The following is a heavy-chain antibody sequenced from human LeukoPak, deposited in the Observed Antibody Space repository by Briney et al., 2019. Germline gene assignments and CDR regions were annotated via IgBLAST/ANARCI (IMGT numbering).Heavy chain of an antibody. CDR2: IYYSGST. D-gene: IGHD4-11*01. CDR1: GGSISSSSYY. Sequence: SETLSLTRTVSGGSISSSSYYWGWIRQPPGKGLEWIGTIYYSGSTYYNPSLKSRVTISVDTSKNQFSLNLSFVTAADTAVYYCARHLRPRSVTPDFDYWGQGTLVTVSS. J-gene: IGHJ4*02. CDR3: ARHLRPRSVTPDFDY. V-gene: IGHV4-39*01.